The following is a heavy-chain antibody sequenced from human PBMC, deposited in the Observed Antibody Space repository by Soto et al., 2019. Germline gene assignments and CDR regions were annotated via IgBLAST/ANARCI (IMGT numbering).Heavy chain of an antibody. Sequence: VKLVEAGGGVVQPGGSLRLSCAASGFTFNIYGMHWVRQAPDKGLEWVALISYDGSNQYYADSVKGRFTISRDNSNNTLFLQMNRLRADDTAVYYCAKDQASGQGSFDSWGQGTLVTVSS. CDR3: AKDQASGQGSFDS. J-gene: IGHJ4*02. CDR2: ISYDGSNQ. CDR1: GFTFNIYG. V-gene: IGHV3-30*18.